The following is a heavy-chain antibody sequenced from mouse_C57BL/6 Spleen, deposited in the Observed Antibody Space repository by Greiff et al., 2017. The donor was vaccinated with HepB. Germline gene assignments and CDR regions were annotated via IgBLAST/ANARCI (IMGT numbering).Heavy chain of an antibody. J-gene: IGHJ2*01. D-gene: IGHD1-1*02. CDR3: ARVGFITMIYFDY. CDR1: GYTFTSYW. CDR2: IHPNSGST. V-gene: IGHV1-64*01. Sequence: QVQLQQPGAELVKPGASVKLSCKASGYTFTSYWMHWVKQRPGQGLEWIGMIHPNSGSTNYNEKFKSKATLTVDKSSSTAYMQLSSLTSEDSAVYYCARVGFITMIYFDYWGQGTTLTVSS.